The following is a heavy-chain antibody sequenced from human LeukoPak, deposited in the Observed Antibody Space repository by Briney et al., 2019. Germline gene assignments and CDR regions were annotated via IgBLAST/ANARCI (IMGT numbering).Heavy chain of an antibody. CDR2: IYHSGST. Sequence: PSETLSLTCTVSGGSISSYYWSWIRQPPGKGLEWIGEIYHSGSTNYNPSLKSRVTISVDKSKNQFSLKLSSVTAADTAVYYCARDAGSGKNYWGQGTLVTVSS. V-gene: IGHV4-59*12. CDR1: GGSISSYY. CDR3: ARDAGSGKNY. J-gene: IGHJ4*02. D-gene: IGHD3-10*01.